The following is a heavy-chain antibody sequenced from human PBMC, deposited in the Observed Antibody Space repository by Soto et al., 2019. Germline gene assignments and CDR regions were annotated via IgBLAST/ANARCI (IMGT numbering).Heavy chain of an antibody. CDR3: ARGDPSIAVATTYGMDV. CDR2: LSSGSSYI. D-gene: IGHD6-19*01. V-gene: IGHV3-21*01. Sequence: EVQLVESGGGLVKPGGSLRLSCAASGFTFSSYSINWVRQAPGKGLEWVSSLSSGSSYIYYAYSVKGRFTISRDNAKNPQHLQMNSLRAEDTAVYYCARGDPSIAVATTYGMDVWGQGTTVTVSS. J-gene: IGHJ6*02. CDR1: GFTFSSYS.